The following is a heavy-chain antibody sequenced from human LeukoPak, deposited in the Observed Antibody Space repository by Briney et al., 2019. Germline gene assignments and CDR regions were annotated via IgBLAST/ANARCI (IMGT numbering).Heavy chain of an antibody. V-gene: IGHV1-3*01. CDR3: ARDLSPDIVVVPAARGDYYYYGMDV. J-gene: IGHJ6*02. CDR2: INAGNGNT. CDR1: GYTFTSYA. D-gene: IGHD2-2*01. Sequence: GASVKVSCKASGYTFTSYAMHWVRQAPGQRLEWMGWINAGNGNTKYSQKFQGRVTITRDTSASTAYMELSRLRSEDTAVYYCARDLSPDIVVVPAARGDYYYYGMDVWGQGTTVTVSS.